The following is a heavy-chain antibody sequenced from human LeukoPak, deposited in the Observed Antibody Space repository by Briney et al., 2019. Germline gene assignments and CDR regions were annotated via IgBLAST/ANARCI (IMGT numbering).Heavy chain of an antibody. CDR2: ISGSGGST. V-gene: IGHV3-23*01. CDR3: ARPRFGELWAAFDI. CDR1: GFTFSSYA. D-gene: IGHD3-10*01. Sequence: PGGSLRLSCAASGFTFSSYAMSWVRQAPGRGLEWVSAISGSGGSTYYADSVKGRFTISRDNSKNTLYLQMNSLRAEDTAVYYCARPRFGELWAAFDIWGQGTMVTISS. J-gene: IGHJ3*02.